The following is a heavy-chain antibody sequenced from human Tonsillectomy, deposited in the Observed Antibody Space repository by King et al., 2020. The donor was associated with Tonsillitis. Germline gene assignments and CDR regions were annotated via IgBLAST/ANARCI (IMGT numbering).Heavy chain of an antibody. CDR3: AKSNWGTPFDY. J-gene: IGHJ4*02. CDR2: ITWNSASL. D-gene: IGHD7-27*01. V-gene: IGHV3-9*02. Sequence: VQLVESGGGLVQPGRSLRLSCTASGFTSDDYSMHWVRQAPGKGLEYVSGITWNSASLVYAGSVKGRFTISRDNAKDSLYLQMNSLRTEDTALYYFAKSNWGTPFDYWGQGTLVTVSS. CDR1: GFTSDDYS.